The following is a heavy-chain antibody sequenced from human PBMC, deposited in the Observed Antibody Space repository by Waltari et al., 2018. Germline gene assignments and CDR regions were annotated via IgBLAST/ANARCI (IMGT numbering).Heavy chain of an antibody. CDR2: INHSGST. V-gene: IGHV4-34*01. CDR3: ARGREGADTAMVTYFDY. J-gene: IGHJ4*02. CDR1: GGSFSGYY. D-gene: IGHD5-18*01. Sequence: QVQLQQWGAGLLKPSETLSLTCAVSGGSFSGYYWSWSRQPPGKGLEWIGEINHSGSTNYNPSLKSRVTISVDTSKNQFSLKLSSVTAADTAVYYCARGREGADTAMVTYFDYWGQGTLVTVSS.